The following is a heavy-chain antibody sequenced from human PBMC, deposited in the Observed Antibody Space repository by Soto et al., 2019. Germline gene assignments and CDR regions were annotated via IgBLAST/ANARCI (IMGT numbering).Heavy chain of an antibody. CDR3: ASGSGSGYLSGMDV. CDR1: GGSFSGYY. D-gene: IGHD3-3*01. Sequence: PSETLSLTCAVYGGSFSGYYWSWIRQPPGKGLEWIGEINHSGSTNYNPSLKSRVTISVDTSKNQSSLKLSSVTAADTAVYYCASGSGSGYLSGMDVWGQGTTVTVSS. J-gene: IGHJ6*02. CDR2: INHSGST. V-gene: IGHV4-34*01.